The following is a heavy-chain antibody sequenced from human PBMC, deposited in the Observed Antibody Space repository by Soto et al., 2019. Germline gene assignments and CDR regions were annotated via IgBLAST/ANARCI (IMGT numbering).Heavy chain of an antibody. CDR2: ISGSGGSP. CDR3: AKDADEGIAVAATFFEN. J-gene: IGHJ4*02. D-gene: IGHD6-19*01. Sequence: EVQLLESGGGVVQPGGSLRLSCAASGFTCNSYAMHWVRQAPGKGLEWVSSISGSGGSPYYADSVKGRFIISRDNSKNTLHLQMSGLRAEDTATFYCAKDADEGIAVAATFFENWGQGTLVTVSS. CDR1: GFTCNSYA. V-gene: IGHV3-23*01.